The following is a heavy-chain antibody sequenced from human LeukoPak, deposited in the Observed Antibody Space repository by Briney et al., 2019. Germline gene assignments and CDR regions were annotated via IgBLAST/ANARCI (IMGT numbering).Heavy chain of an antibody. CDR3: ARAPPRLDGYILYY. CDR1: GGTLSNLA. V-gene: IGHV1-69*04. D-gene: IGHD5-24*01. J-gene: IGHJ4*02. CDR2: IIPTTGLA. Sequence: ASVKVSCKASGGTLSNLAISWVRQAPGQGLEWMGRIIPTTGLANYAQNFQGRVTITADKSTSTAYMELSSLRSEDTAVYYCARAPPRLDGYILYYWGQGTLVTVSS.